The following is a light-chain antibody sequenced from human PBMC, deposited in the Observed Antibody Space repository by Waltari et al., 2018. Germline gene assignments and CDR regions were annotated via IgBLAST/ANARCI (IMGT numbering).Light chain of an antibody. CDR3: HYYGSAPAT. J-gene: IGKJ1*01. Sequence: EIVLTQSPGTLSLSPGERATVSCRASQSNSTSSSLWDRHSVTITYLAWYQQRPGQAPSLFIYAASSKATGIPDRFSGTESGTAFSLTIHRLAPKDFAVYYCHYYGSAPATFSQGTKVEI. CDR2: AAS. CDR1: QSNSTSSSLWDRHSVTITY. V-gene: IGKV3-20*01.